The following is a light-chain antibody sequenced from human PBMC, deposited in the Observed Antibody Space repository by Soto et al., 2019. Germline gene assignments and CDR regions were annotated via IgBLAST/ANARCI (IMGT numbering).Light chain of an antibody. CDR1: QSVRRT. J-gene: IGKJ1*01. CDR2: GAS. Sequence: EIVMTQSPATLSVSPGERATLSCRASQSVRRTLAWYQQKPGQAPRLLIYGASTRATGIPARFSGSGSGTEFTLTISSLQSEDFAVYYCQQYNNWARTFGQGTKVEIK. CDR3: QQYNNWART. V-gene: IGKV3-15*01.